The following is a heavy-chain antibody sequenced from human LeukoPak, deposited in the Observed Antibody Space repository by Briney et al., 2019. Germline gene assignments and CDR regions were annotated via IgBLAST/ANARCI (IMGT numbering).Heavy chain of an antibody. J-gene: IGHJ4*02. Sequence: GGSLRLSCAASGFTFSSYAMHWVRQAPGKGLEYVSVITSNGGSTYYANSVKGRFTISRDNSKNTLYLQMGGLRAEDMAVYYCARQRLRLGELSLLLDYWGQGILVTVSS. CDR2: ITSNGGST. V-gene: IGHV3-64*01. CDR1: GFTFSSYA. D-gene: IGHD3-16*02. CDR3: ARQRLRLGELSLLLDY.